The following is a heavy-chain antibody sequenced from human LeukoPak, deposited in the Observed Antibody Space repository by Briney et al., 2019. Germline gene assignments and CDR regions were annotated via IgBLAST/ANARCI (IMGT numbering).Heavy chain of an antibody. V-gene: IGHV3-30-3*01. Sequence: AGGSLRLSCAASGFIFSSYSMHWVRQAPGKGLEWVALISYDGRNNYYADSVKGRFTISRDKSMNTLDLHMNSLRSEDTAVYYCAALPHYSGSGWTAFDIWGQGTMVTVSS. J-gene: IGHJ3*02. CDR3: AALPHYSGSGWTAFDI. CDR1: GFIFSSYS. D-gene: IGHD3-10*01. CDR2: ISYDGRNN.